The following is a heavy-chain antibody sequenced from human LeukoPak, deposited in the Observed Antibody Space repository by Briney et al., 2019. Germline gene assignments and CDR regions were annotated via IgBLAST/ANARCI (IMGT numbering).Heavy chain of an antibody. CDR1: GGSFSGYY. D-gene: IGHD3-16*02. CDR2: INHSGST. CDR3: ARTGNGYYDYVWGSYRPPYYFDY. J-gene: IGHJ4*02. V-gene: IGHV4-34*01. Sequence: SETLSLTCAVYGGSFSGYYWSWIRQPPGKGLEWIGEINHSGSTNYNPSLKSRVTISVDTSKNQFSLKLSSVTAADTAVYNCARTGNGYYDYVWGSYRPPYYFDYWGQGTLVTVSS.